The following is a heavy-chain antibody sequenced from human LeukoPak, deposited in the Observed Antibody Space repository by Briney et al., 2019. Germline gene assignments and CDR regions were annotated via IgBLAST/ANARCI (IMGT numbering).Heavy chain of an antibody. CDR3: ARSGRGTYYYFDL. CDR2: ISGYNGNT. V-gene: IGHV1-18*01. CDR1: TYTFTRYG. J-gene: IGHJ4*02. D-gene: IGHD5-12*01. Sequence: ASVKVSCKASTYTFTRYGISWVRQAPGQGLEWMGWISGYNGNTNYAQKFLGRVSMTADTATSTAYMELRSLISDDTAMYYCARSGRGTYYYFDLWGQGTLVTVSS.